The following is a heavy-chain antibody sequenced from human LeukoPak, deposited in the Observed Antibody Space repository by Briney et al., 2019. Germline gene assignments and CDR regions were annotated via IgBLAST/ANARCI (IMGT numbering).Heavy chain of an antibody. V-gene: IGHV4-59*08. CDR2: IYYSGST. CDR3: ARSLAGRYYYYGMDV. Sequence: PSETLSFTCTVSGGSISSYYWSWIRQPPGKGLEWIGYIYYSGSTNYNPSLKSRVTISVDTSKNQFSLKLSSVTAADTAVYYCARSLAGRYYYYGMDVWGQGTTVTVSS. D-gene: IGHD6-19*01. J-gene: IGHJ6*02. CDR1: GGSISSYY.